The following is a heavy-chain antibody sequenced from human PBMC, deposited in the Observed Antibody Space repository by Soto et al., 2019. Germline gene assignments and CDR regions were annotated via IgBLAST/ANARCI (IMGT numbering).Heavy chain of an antibody. CDR3: ARGTVVVNVTNAFDT. Sequence: PVLSLRICCKCFGYSFINHLIVLVSTKTGKGLEWMGIIYPDDSDTRYSPSFQGQVTISVDKSITTAYLQWSSLKASDTAMYYCARGTVVVNVTNAFDTWGQGTVVTVS. V-gene: IGHV5-51*01. D-gene: IGHD2-21*01. J-gene: IGHJ3*02. CDR2: IYPDDSDT. CDR1: GYSFINHL.